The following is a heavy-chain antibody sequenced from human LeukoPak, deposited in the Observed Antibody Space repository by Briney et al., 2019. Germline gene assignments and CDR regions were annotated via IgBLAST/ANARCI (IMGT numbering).Heavy chain of an antibody. CDR2: IGTASDT. CDR3: ARGSHCSSTSCPTDDAFDI. D-gene: IGHD2-2*01. Sequence: GGSLRLSCAASGFTFSSYDIHWVRQATGEGLEWVSTIGTASDTYYAGSVKGRFTISRENAKNLSYLQMNSLRAGDTAVYYCARGSHCSSTSCPTDDAFDIWGQGTVVTVSS. J-gene: IGHJ3*02. V-gene: IGHV3-13*01. CDR1: GFTFSSYD.